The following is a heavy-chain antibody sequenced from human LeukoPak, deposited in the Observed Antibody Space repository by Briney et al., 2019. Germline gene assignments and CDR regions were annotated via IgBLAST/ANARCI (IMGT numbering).Heavy chain of an antibody. CDR2: IHYSGET. D-gene: IGHD2-15*01. CDR3: AGYCGGGSCPDS. V-gene: IGHV4-59*08. Sequence: SETLSLTCTVSGASISSYYWTWIRQPPGKGPEWIGYIHYSGETKCNPSLKSRVTISVDTSKNQVSLQLNSVTAADTAVYYCAGYCGGGSCPDSWGQGTLVTVSS. J-gene: IGHJ4*02. CDR1: GASISSYY.